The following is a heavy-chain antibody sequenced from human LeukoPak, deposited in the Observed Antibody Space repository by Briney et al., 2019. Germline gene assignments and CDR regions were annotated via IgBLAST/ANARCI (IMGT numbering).Heavy chain of an antibody. D-gene: IGHD6-13*01. Sequence: PSETLSLTCAVYGGSFSGYYWSWIRQPPGKGLEWIGEINHSGSTNYNPSLKSRVTISVDTSKNQFSLKLSSVTAADTAVYYCARRGPLIAAADHRYYYGMDVWGQGTTVTVSS. CDR3: ARRGPLIAAADHRYYYGMDV. V-gene: IGHV4-34*01. J-gene: IGHJ6*02. CDR1: GGSFSGYY. CDR2: INHSGST.